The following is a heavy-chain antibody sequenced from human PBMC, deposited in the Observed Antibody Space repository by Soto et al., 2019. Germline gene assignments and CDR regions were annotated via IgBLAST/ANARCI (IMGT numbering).Heavy chain of an antibody. CDR3: ARAGQNRGGDCYATHFDS. V-gene: IGHV1-3*01. J-gene: IGHJ4*02. CDR1: GYTFTSSA. CDR2: INADNGKT. Sequence: QVQLVQSGAEVRKPGASVTVSCKAYGYTFTSSAIHWVRQAPGQSLEWMGWINADNGKTKYSQNFQDRVTIIRDTSATTVYMELTSLTSEDTAFYYCARAGQNRGGDCYATHFDSWGQGTLVSVSS. D-gene: IGHD2-21*02.